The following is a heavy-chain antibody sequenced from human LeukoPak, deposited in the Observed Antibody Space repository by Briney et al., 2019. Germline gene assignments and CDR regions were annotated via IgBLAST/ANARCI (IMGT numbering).Heavy chain of an antibody. CDR2: ISYDGSNK. J-gene: IGHJ4*02. V-gene: IGHV3-30*03. Sequence: GGSLRLSCAASGFTFSSYGMHWVRQAPGKGLEWVAVISYDGSNKYYADSVKGRFTISRDNSKNMLYLQMNSLSAEDTAVYYCVGDFDYWGQGTLVTVSS. CDR3: VGDFDY. CDR1: GFTFSSYG.